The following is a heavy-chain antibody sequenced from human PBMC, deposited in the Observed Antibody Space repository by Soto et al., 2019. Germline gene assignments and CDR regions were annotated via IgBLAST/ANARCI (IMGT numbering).Heavy chain of an antibody. V-gene: IGHV3-21*01. J-gene: IGHJ5*02. CDR2: ISTGGNYV. CDR3: ARDYRIVARLAMGSVGFDP. CDR1: GFTFSDYS. Sequence: EVQLVESGGGLVKPGESLRLSCATSGFTFSDYSMNWVRQAPGKDLEWISSISTGGNYVYYADSVKGRFTISRDNAKSSLYLQMDSLRAEDTAVYYCARDYRIVARLAMGSVGFDPWGQGTLITVSS. D-gene: IGHD2-2*01.